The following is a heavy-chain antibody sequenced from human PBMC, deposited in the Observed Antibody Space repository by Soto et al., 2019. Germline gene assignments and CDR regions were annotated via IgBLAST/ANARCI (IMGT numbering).Heavy chain of an antibody. CDR2: IIPIFGTA. CDR3: ARPGYSSGWYEALDY. Sequence: QVQLVQSGAEVKKPGSSVKVSCKASGGTFSSYAISWVRQAPGQGLEWMGGIIPIFGTANYAQEFQGRVTIXXDXSXXTAYRELSSLRSEDTAVYYCARPGYSSGWYEALDYWGQGTLVTVSS. D-gene: IGHD6-19*01. CDR1: GGTFSSYA. J-gene: IGHJ4*02. V-gene: IGHV1-69*12.